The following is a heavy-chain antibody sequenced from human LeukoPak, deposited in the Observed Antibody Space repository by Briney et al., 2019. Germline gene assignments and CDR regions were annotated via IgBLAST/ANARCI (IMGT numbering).Heavy chain of an antibody. D-gene: IGHD5-18*01. V-gene: IGHV4-59*01. CDR1: GGSISGYY. CDR3: ARDRGYSYDTDRYSDL. CDR2: IYYSGST. Sequence: SETLSLTCTVSGGSISGYYWSCIRQPPGKGLEWIGYIYYSGSTNYNPSLKSRVTMSLDTSKNQLSLKLSSVTAADTAVYYCARDRGYSYDTDRYSDLWGRGTLVTVSS. J-gene: IGHJ2*01.